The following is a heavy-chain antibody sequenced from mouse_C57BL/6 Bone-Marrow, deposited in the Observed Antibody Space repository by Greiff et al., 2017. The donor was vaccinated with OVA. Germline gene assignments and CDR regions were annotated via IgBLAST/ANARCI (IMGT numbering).Heavy chain of an antibody. CDR3: ASLPFTTVDFDY. D-gene: IGHD1-1*01. V-gene: IGHV1-59*01. CDR1: GYTFTSYW. CDR2: IDPSDSYT. J-gene: IGHJ2*01. Sequence: VQLQQPGAELVRPGTSVKLSCKASGYTFTSYWMHWVKQRPGQGLEWIGVIDPSDSYTNYNQKFKGKATLTVDTSSSTAYMQLSSLTSEDSAVYYCASLPFTTVDFDYWGQGTTLTVSS.